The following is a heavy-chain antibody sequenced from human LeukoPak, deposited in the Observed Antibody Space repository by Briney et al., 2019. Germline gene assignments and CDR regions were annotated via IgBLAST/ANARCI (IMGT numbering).Heavy chain of an antibody. V-gene: IGHV4-28*01. CDR3: ARMDDDAFDI. CDR1: GYSITSSSW. J-gene: IGHJ3*02. D-gene: IGHD2-2*03. CDR2: IYHSGTT. Sequence: SDTLSLTCAVSGYSITSSSWWGWIRQPPGKGLEWIGYIYHSGTTYYNPSLQSRVTMSVDTSKNQFSLKLSSVTAVDTAVYYCARMDDDAFDIWGQGTMVTVSS.